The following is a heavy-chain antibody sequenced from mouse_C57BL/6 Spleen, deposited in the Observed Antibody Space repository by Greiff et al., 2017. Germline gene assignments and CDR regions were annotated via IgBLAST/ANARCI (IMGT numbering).Heavy chain of an antibody. CDR3: ARVNYDYDYFDY. Sequence: EVHLVESGPGLVKPSQSLSLTCSVTGYSITSGYYWNWIRQFPGNKLEWMGYISYDGSNNYNPSLKNRISITRDTSKNQFFLKLNSVTTEDTATYYCARVNYDYDYFDYWGQGTTLTVSS. V-gene: IGHV3-6*01. CDR2: ISYDGSN. CDR1: GYSITSGYY. J-gene: IGHJ2*01. D-gene: IGHD2-4*01.